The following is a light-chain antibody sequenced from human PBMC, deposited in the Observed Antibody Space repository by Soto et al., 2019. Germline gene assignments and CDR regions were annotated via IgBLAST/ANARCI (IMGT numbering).Light chain of an antibody. V-gene: IGKV3-20*01. CDR3: RQYVSSPLT. CDR2: DAS. Sequence: EIVLTQSPGTLSLSPGEGATVSCRASQSVNSNLLAWFQQKPGQAPRLLIHDASRRATGIPDRFSGSGSGTDFTLSISRLEPEDVAVYYCRQYVSSPLTFGQGTKLEIK. CDR1: QSVNSNL. J-gene: IGKJ2*01.